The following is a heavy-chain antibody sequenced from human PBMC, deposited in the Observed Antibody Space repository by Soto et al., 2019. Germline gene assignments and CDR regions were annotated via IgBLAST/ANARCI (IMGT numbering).Heavy chain of an antibody. CDR2: ISAYSGNT. D-gene: IGHD3-16*02. J-gene: IGHJ5*02. CDR3: ARVGGSYSYYNWFDP. Sequence: GASVKVSCKASGYTFTSYGISWVRQAPGQGLEWMGWISAYSGNTNYAQKLQGRVTMTTDTSTSTAYMELRSLRSDDTAVYYCARVGGSYSYYNWFDPWGQGTLVTVSS. V-gene: IGHV1-18*01. CDR1: GYTFTSYG.